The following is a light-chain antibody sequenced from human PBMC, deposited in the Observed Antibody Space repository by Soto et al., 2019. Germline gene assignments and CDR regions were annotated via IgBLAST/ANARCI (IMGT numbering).Light chain of an antibody. CDR3: QQYGRSPT. Sequence: ELVLTQSPGTLSLSPGERATLSCRASQSVGSRYLSWYQQMPGQAPRLLIYGAFTRAPGIPDRFSGSGSGTDFNLTISRLEPEDFAVYYCQQYGRSPTFGQGTKVDIK. V-gene: IGKV3-20*01. CDR2: GAF. J-gene: IGKJ1*01. CDR1: QSVGSRY.